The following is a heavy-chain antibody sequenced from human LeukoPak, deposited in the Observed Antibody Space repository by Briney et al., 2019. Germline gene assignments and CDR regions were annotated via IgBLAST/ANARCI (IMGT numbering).Heavy chain of an antibody. Sequence: PSETLSLTCTVSGGSISSGGYYWSWIRQHPGKGLEWIGYIYYSGSTYYNPSLKSRVTISVDTSKNQFSLKLSSVTAADTAVYYCARAVAAADLNWFDPWGQGTLVTVSS. CDR3: ARAVAAADLNWFDP. V-gene: IGHV4-31*03. J-gene: IGHJ5*02. CDR2: IYYSGST. D-gene: IGHD6-13*01. CDR1: GGSISSGGYY.